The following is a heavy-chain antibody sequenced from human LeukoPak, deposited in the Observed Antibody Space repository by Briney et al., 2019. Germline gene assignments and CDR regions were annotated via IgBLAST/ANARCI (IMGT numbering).Heavy chain of an antibody. J-gene: IGHJ4*02. D-gene: IGHD3-10*01. CDR1: GYTFTGYY. V-gene: IGHV1-2*02. CDR2: INPNSGGT. Sequence: VSVKVSCMASGYTFTGYYMHWVRQAPGQGLEWMGWINPNSGGTNYAQKFQGRVTMTRDTSISTAYMELSRLRSDDTAVYYCARGVYGSGTYEQYTGGWYYFDYWGKGTLVTVSS. CDR3: ARGVYGSGTYEQYTGGWYYFDY.